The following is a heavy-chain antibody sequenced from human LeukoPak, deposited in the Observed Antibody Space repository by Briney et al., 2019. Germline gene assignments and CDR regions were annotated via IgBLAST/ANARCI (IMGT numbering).Heavy chain of an antibody. CDR3: ARHGWRVWGSYRRKDWFDP. CDR1: GGSISSSSYY. V-gene: IGHV4-39*01. J-gene: IGHJ5*02. Sequence: NSSETLSLTCTVSGGSISSSSYYWGWIRQPPGKGLEWIGSIYYSGSTYYNPSLKSRVTISVDTSKNQFSLKLSSVTAADTAVYYCARHGWRVWGSYRRKDWFDPWGQGTLVTVSS. D-gene: IGHD3-16*02. CDR2: IYYSGST.